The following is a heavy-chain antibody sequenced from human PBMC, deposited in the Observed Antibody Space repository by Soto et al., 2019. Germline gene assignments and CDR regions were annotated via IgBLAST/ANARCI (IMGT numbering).Heavy chain of an antibody. CDR3: SRLHRYCSGGSCYAFDS. CDR1: GDSISNYY. J-gene: IGHJ4*02. Sequence: SETLSLTCTVSGDSISNYYWSWIRQPPGKGLEWIGYIYYSGSTNYNPSIKSRVTISVDTSKNHFSLKLSSVTAADTALYYCSRLHRYCSGGSCYAFDSWGQGTLVTVSS. CDR2: IYYSGST. D-gene: IGHD2-15*01. V-gene: IGHV4-59*01.